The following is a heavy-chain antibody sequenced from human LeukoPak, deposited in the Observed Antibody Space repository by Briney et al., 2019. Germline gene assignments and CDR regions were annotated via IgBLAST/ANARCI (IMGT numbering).Heavy chain of an antibody. CDR2: IIPILGIA. D-gene: IGHD6-13*01. J-gene: IGHJ4*02. CDR1: GGTFSSYT. V-gene: IGHV1-69*02. CDR3: ARSDGIAAAGTEYFDY. Sequence: SVKVSCKASGGTFSSYTISWVRQAPGQGLEWMGRIIPILGIANYAQKFQGRVTITADNSTSTAYMELSSLRSEDTAVYYCARSDGIAAAGTEYFDYWGQGTLVTVSS.